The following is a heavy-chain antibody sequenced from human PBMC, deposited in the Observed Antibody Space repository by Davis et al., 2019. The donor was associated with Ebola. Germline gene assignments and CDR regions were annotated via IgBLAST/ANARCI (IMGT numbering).Heavy chain of an antibody. CDR2: IAYDGTTQ. CDR3: ARDGLAAGGVTMKCLDY. CDR1: GFTFRNYA. Sequence: GESLKISCAASGFTFRNYAIHWVRQAPGKGLEWVAVIAYDGTTQHYADSVKGRFTISRDNSKNTLYLQMNSLRDEDTAVYYCARDGLAAGGVTMKCLDYWGHGALVTVSS. V-gene: IGHV3-30*14. J-gene: IGHJ4*01. D-gene: IGHD3-22*01.